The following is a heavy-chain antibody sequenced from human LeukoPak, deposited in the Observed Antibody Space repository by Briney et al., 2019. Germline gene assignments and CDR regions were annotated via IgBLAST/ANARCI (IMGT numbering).Heavy chain of an antibody. D-gene: IGHD1-26*01. J-gene: IGHJ4*02. CDR3: ARKEWDPIRNYFDY. Sequence: PSETLSLTCTVSGGSISSSSYYWGWIRQPPGKGVEWIGSIYYSGSTYYNLSLKSRVTISVDTSKNQFSLKLSSVTAADTAVYYCARKEWDPIRNYFDYWGQGTLVTVSS. V-gene: IGHV4-39*01. CDR1: GGSISSSSYY. CDR2: IYYSGST.